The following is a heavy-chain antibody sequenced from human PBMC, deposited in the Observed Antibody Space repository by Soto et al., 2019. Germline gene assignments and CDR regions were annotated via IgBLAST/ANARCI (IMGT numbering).Heavy chain of an antibody. D-gene: IGHD2-15*01. J-gene: IGHJ4*02. V-gene: IGHV1-69*01. CDR3: AREGGVSLGRFDY. Sequence: QVQLVQSGAEVKKPGSSVKVSCKASGGTFSSYAISWVRQAPGQGLEWMGGIIPIFGTANYAQKFQGRVTITADESTSTAYMEPGRLKFEDRAVFYCAREGGVSLGRFDYWGQGTLVTVSS. CDR2: IIPIFGTA. CDR1: GGTFSSYA.